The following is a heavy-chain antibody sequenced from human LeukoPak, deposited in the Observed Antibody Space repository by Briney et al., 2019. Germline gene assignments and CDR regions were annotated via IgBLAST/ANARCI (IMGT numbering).Heavy chain of an antibody. Sequence: PGGSLRLSCAASGFTFSDYYMSWIRQAPGKGLEWVSGISGSGDRTDYADSVKGRFTISRDNSKNTLYLQMNSLRAEDTAVYFCARVQVAVQSVFDYFDYWGQGTLVTVSS. V-gene: IGHV3-23*01. CDR1: GFTFSDYY. CDR2: ISGSGDRT. CDR3: ARVQVAVQSVFDYFDY. D-gene: IGHD2-2*01. J-gene: IGHJ4*02.